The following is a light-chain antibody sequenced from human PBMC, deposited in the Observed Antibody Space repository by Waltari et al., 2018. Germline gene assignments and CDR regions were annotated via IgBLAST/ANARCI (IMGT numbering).Light chain of an antibody. CDR1: SSNIGSNY. J-gene: IGLJ2*01. CDR3: AAWDDSLSGVV. CDR2: RNN. V-gene: IGLV1-47*01. Sequence: QSVLTQPPSASGTPGQRVTISCSGSSSNIGSNYVYWYQQLPGKAPKLLIYRNNQRASGVPGRFSGSKSGPSASLAISGLRSEDEADYYSAAWDDSLSGVVFGGGTKLTVL.